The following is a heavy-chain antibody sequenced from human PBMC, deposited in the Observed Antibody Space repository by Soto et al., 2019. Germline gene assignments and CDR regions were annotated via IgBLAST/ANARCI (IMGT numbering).Heavy chain of an antibody. CDR3: ARAVGTYYYDSSGYSPAYYFDY. CDR1: GYTLTELS. V-gene: IGHV1-24*01. J-gene: IGHJ4*02. D-gene: IGHD3-22*01. Sequence: ASVKVSCKVSGYTLTELSMHWVRQAPGKGLEWMGGFDPEDGETIYAQKFQGRVTMTEDTSTDTAYMELSSLRSEDTAVYYCARAVGTYYYDSSGYSPAYYFDYWGQGTLVTVSS. CDR2: FDPEDGET.